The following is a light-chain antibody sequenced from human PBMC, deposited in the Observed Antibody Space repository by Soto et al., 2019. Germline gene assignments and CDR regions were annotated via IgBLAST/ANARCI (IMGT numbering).Light chain of an antibody. CDR1: QSVSSSY. CDR2: GAS. V-gene: IGKV3-20*01. Sequence: EIVLTQSPGTLSLSPGERATLSCRASQSVSSSYLAWYQQKPGQAPRLLIYGASSRATGIPDRFSGSGSGTDFTLTISRLEPEDFEVYYCQQYGSWTFGQGTKVEIK. J-gene: IGKJ1*01. CDR3: QQYGSWT.